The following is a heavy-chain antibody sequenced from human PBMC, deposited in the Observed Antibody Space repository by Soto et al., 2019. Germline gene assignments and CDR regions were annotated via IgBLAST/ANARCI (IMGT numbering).Heavy chain of an antibody. J-gene: IGHJ6*02. Sequence: ASVKVSCKASGYTFTSYAMHWVRQAPGQRLKWMGWINAGNGNTKYSQKFQGRVTITRDTSASTAYMELSSLRSEDTAVYYCARDRGSIPPYYYYYGMDVWGQGTTVTVSS. V-gene: IGHV1-3*01. D-gene: IGHD2-2*01. CDR2: INAGNGNT. CDR1: GYTFTSYA. CDR3: ARDRGSIPPYYYYYGMDV.